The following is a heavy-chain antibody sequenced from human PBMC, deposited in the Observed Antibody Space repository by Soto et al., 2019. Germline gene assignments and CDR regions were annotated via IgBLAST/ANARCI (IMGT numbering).Heavy chain of an antibody. D-gene: IGHD3-22*01. CDR3: ARDLYYDSSGYLYFDY. V-gene: IGHV3-33*01. Sequence: GGSLRLSCAASGFTFSSYGMHWVRQAPGKGLEWVAVIWYDGSNKYYADSVKGRFTISRDNSKNTLYLQMNSLRAEDTAVCYCARDLYYDSSGYLYFDYWGQGTLVTVSS. CDR2: IWYDGSNK. J-gene: IGHJ4*02. CDR1: GFTFSSYG.